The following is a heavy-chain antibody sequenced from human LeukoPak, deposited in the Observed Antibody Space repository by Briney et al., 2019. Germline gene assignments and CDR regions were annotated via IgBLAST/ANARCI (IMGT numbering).Heavy chain of an antibody. J-gene: IGHJ4*02. V-gene: IGHV4-34*01. CDR2: INHGGST. D-gene: IGHD2-2*01. CDR1: GGSFSDYF. CDR3: ARRYCSNTSCYYDY. Sequence: PSETLSLTCAVSGGSFSDYFWSWIRQPPGKGLEWIGEINHGGSTNYNPSLKTRVTMSVDTSKNQFSLKLTSVTAADTAVYYCARRYCSNTSCYYDYWGQGALVTVSS.